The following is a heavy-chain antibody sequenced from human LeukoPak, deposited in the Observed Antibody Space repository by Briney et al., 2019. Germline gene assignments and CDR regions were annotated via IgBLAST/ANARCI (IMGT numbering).Heavy chain of an antibody. J-gene: IGHJ1*01. CDR3: AVDFYDSRGYPVVEYLQH. CDR1: GFTFSSSG. D-gene: IGHD3-22*01. CDR2: ISGSGGRT. V-gene: IGHV3-23*01. Sequence: TGGSLRLSCAASGFTFSSSGMIWVRQAPGKGLEWVSAISGSGGRTYHADSVKGRFTISRDNSKSTLYLQMNSLRAEDTAVYYCAVDFYDSRGYPVVEYLQHWGQGTLVTVSS.